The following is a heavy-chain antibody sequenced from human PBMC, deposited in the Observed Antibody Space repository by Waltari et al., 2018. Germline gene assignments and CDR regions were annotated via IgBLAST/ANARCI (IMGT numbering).Heavy chain of an antibody. J-gene: IGHJ4*02. D-gene: IGHD1-1*01. Sequence: QLQLQESGPGLVKPSETLSLTCTVSGDSMNSNSWWSWVRRSPDKGLEWIGQVLRNGRSNYNPSLEVRVIISLDTSNNRFSLELTSATAVDTAVYYCARDRGTGLYLDSWGPGTLVTVS. CDR2: VLRNGRS. V-gene: IGHV4-4*02. CDR1: GDSMNSNSW. CDR3: ARDRGTGLYLDS.